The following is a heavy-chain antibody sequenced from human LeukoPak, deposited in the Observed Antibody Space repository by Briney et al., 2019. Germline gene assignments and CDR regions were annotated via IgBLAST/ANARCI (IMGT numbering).Heavy chain of an antibody. D-gene: IGHD4-23*01. Sequence: PSETLSLTCIVSGGSISSYYWSWIRQPPGKGLEWIGYVYYSGSTNYTPSLKSRVTMSVDTSKNQFSLKLRSVTAADTAVYYCARSTVVTLEAFDIWGQGTMVTVSS. J-gene: IGHJ3*02. CDR2: VYYSGST. V-gene: IGHV4-59*01. CDR1: GGSISSYY. CDR3: ARSTVVTLEAFDI.